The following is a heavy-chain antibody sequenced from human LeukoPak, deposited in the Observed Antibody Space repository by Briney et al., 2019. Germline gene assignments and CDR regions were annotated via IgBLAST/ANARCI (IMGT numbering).Heavy chain of an antibody. Sequence: GGSLRLSCAASGFTFSSYSMNWVRQAPGKGLEWVSSISSSSSYIYYADSVKGRFTISRDNAKNSLYLQMNSLRAEDTAVYYCARDFCGDSSGYSYCAFDIWGQGTMVTVSS. V-gene: IGHV3-21*01. D-gene: IGHD3-22*01. CDR3: ARDFCGDSSGYSYCAFDI. CDR2: ISSSSSYI. CDR1: GFTFSSYS. J-gene: IGHJ3*02.